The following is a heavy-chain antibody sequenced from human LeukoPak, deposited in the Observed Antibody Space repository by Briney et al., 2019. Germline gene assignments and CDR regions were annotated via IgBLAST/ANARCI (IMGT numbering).Heavy chain of an antibody. D-gene: IGHD3-10*01. V-gene: IGHV3-21*01. CDR2: ISSSSSYI. CDR1: GFTFSSYS. J-gene: IGHJ4*02. Sequence: GGSLRLSCAASGFTFSSYSMNWVRQAPGKGLEWVSSISSSSSYIYYADSVKGRFTISRDNAKNSLYLQMNSPRAEDTAVYYCARSDLALLWFGELYDYFDYWGQGTLVTVSS. CDR3: ARSDLALLWFGELYDYFDY.